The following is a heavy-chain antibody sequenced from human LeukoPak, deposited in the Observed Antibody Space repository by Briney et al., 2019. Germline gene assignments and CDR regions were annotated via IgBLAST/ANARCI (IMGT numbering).Heavy chain of an antibody. J-gene: IGHJ4*02. CDR1: GGSISSSSYY. CDR3: ARDYPYYYDSSGIPY. V-gene: IGHV4-39*07. Sequence: PSETLSLTCTVSGGSISSSSYYWGWIRQPPGKGLEWIGSIYYSGSTYYNPSLKSRVTISVDTSKNQFSLKLSSVTAADTAVYYCARDYPYYYDSSGIPYWGQGTLVTVSS. CDR2: IYYSGST. D-gene: IGHD3-22*01.